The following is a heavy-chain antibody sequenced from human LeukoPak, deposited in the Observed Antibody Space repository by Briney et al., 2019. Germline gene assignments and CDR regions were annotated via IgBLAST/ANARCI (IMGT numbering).Heavy chain of an antibody. D-gene: IGHD3-3*01. CDR2: INHSGST. CDR3: ARGYRFLSPSNVYYYYGMDV. J-gene: IGHJ6*02. V-gene: IGHV4-34*01. CDR1: GGSFSGYY. Sequence: SETLSLTCAVYGGSFSGYYWSWIRQPPGKGLEWIGEINHSGSTNYNPSLKSRVTISVDTSKNQFSLKLSSVTAADTAVYYCARGYRFLSPSNVYYYYGMDVWGQGTTVTVSS.